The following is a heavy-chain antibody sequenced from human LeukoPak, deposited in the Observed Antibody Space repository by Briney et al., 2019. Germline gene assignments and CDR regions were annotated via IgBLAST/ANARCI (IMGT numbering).Heavy chain of an antibody. V-gene: IGHV4-39*07. D-gene: IGHD3-10*01. Sequence: KPSETLSLTCTVSGGSIMSSTYYWGWIRQSPGRGLEWIGTIYYSGSTNYNPSLKSRVTISVDTSKNQFSLKLSSVTAADTAVYYCARGRKGVRGVIITRGVHYFDYWGQGTLVTVSS. J-gene: IGHJ4*02. CDR3: ARGRKGVRGVIITRGVHYFDY. CDR1: GGSIMSSTYY. CDR2: IYYSGST.